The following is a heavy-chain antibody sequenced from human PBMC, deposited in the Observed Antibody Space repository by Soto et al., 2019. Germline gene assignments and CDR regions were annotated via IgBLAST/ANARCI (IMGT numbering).Heavy chain of an antibody. V-gene: IGHV3-21*06. CDR2: ISSTGGSI. J-gene: IGHJ4*02. CDR3: ARAAREMATTPHGY. CDR1: GFTFRNFA. Sequence: EVQLVESGGGQVRPGGSLRLSCAVSGFTFRNFAMNWVRQAPGKGLEWVSSISSTGGSIYYAESLKGRFTVSRDIAQNFLYLQMNRLRVEDTAVYYCARAAREMATTPHGYWGQGTLVTVSS. D-gene: IGHD5-12*01.